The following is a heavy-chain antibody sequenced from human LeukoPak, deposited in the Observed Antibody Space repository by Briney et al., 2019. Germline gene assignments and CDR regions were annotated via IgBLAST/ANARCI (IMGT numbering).Heavy chain of an antibody. CDR2: IWYDGSNK. CDR1: GFTFSSYG. J-gene: IGHJ4*02. Sequence: GGSLRLSCAASGFTFSSYGMHWVRQAPGKGLEWVAVIWYDGSNKYYADSVKGRFTISRDNSKNTLYLQMDSLRAEDTAVYYCAREPRLGSSWNYFDYWGQGTLVTVSS. D-gene: IGHD6-13*01. CDR3: AREPRLGSSWNYFDY. V-gene: IGHV3-33*01.